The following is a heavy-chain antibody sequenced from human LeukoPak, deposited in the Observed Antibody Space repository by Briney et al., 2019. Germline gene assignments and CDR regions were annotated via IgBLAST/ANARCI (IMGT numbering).Heavy chain of an antibody. Sequence: GGSLRLSCAASGFTVSSNYMSWVRQAPGKGLEWVSVIYSGGSTYYAASVKGRFTISRDNSKNTLYLQMNSLRAEDTAVYYCARGGGAYCGGDCPYDAFDIWGQGTMVTVSS. CDR2: IYSGGST. D-gene: IGHD2-21*02. V-gene: IGHV3-53*01. CDR1: GFTVSSNY. CDR3: ARGGGAYCGGDCPYDAFDI. J-gene: IGHJ3*02.